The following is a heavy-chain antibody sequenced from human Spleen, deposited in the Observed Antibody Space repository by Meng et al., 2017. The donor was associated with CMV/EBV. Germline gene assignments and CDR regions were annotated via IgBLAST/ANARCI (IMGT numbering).Heavy chain of an antibody. CDR3: AKWGTGYCSSTSCSYFDY. CDR2: ISGSGGST. J-gene: IGHJ4*02. D-gene: IGHD2-2*03. V-gene: IGHV3-23*01. CDR1: GFTFSSYA. Sequence: GESLKISCAASGFTFSSYAMSWVRQAPGKGLEWVSAISGSGGSTYYADSVKGRFAISRDNSKNTLYLQMSSLRAEDTAVYYCAKWGTGYCSSTSCSYFDYWGQGTLVTVSS.